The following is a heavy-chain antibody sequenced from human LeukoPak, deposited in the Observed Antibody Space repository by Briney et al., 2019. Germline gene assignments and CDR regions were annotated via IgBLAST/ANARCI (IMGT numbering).Heavy chain of an antibody. V-gene: IGHV3-23*01. CDR3: AKRASGSGTSLYYFDY. CDR1: GFTFSSYA. Sequence: LGGSLRLSCAASGFTFSSYAMHWVRQAPGKGLEWVSVISNSGGSTFYADSVKGRFTISRDNSKNTLYLQMNSLRAEDTAVYYCAKRASGSGTSLYYFDYWGQGTLVTVSS. J-gene: IGHJ4*02. CDR2: ISNSGGST. D-gene: IGHD3-10*01.